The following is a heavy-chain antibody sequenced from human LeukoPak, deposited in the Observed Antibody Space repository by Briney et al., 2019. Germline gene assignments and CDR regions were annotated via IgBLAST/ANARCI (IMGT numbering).Heavy chain of an antibody. CDR2: IHYSGST. J-gene: IGHJ4*02. D-gene: IGHD1-26*01. Sequence: SETLSLTCSVSGGSISTAYWSWIRQPPGKGLEWIGNIHYSGSTNYNPSLKSRVTISVDTSKNQFSLKLSSVTAADTAVYYCAREDGLGIVGATTDYWGQGTLVTVSS. CDR1: GGSISTAY. V-gene: IGHV4-59*01. CDR3: AREDGLGIVGATTDY.